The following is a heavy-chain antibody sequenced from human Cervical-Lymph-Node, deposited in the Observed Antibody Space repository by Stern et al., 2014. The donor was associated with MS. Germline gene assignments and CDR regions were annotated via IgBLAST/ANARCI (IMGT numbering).Heavy chain of an antibody. D-gene: IGHD6-19*01. CDR1: GDSFTTYA. CDR3: ASAGGWYEPDY. V-gene: IGHV1-3*01. Sequence: QVQLVQSGAEVKKPGASVKVSCKTSGDSFTTYAMHWVRQAPGQRLEWLGWISGGGDTKYSQKFQDRVTITRDTSASTAYMEVSSLKSEDTAIYYCASAGGWYEPDYWGQGTLVTVSS. J-gene: IGHJ4*02. CDR2: ISGGGDT.